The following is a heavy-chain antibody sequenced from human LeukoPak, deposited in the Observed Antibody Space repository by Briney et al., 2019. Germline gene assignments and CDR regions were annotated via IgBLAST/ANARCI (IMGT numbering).Heavy chain of an antibody. V-gene: IGHV3-30*02. CDR3: AKDFDGDYSLGY. Sequence: GGSLRLSCAVSGFTFSSYGMHWVRQAPGKGLEWVAFIRYDGSNKYYAGSVKGRFTISRDNSKNTLYLQMNCLRAEDTAVYYCAKDFDGDYSLGYWGQGTLVTVSS. D-gene: IGHD4-17*01. J-gene: IGHJ4*02. CDR1: GFTFSSYG. CDR2: IRYDGSNK.